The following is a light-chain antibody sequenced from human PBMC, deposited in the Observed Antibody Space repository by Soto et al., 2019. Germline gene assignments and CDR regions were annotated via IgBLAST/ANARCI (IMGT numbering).Light chain of an antibody. J-gene: IGKJ2*01. CDR3: QQYDNLPPYT. Sequence: DIQMTLSPSSLSASVGDRVTSTCQASQDISNYLNWYQQKPGKAPKLLIYDASNLETGVPSRFSGSGSGTDFTFTISSLQPEDIATYYCQQYDNLPPYTFGQGTKLEIK. V-gene: IGKV1-33*01. CDR1: QDISNY. CDR2: DAS.